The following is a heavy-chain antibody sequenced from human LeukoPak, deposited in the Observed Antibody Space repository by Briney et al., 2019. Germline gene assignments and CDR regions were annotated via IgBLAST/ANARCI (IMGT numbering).Heavy chain of an antibody. CDR3: AKASGSYWRVEAFDI. CDR2: ISGSGGST. V-gene: IGHV3-23*01. Sequence: GGSLRLSCAASGFTFSSYAMSWVRQAPGKGLEWVSVISGSGGSTYYADSVKGRFTISRDNSKNTLYLQMNSLRAEDTAVYYCAKASGSYWRVEAFDIWGQGTMVTVSS. J-gene: IGHJ3*02. D-gene: IGHD1-26*01. CDR1: GFTFSSYA.